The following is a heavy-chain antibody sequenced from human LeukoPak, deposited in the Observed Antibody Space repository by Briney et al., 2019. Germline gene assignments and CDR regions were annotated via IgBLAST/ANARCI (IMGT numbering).Heavy chain of an antibody. CDR3: AREGDSSGPSVGLDY. CDR1: GFTFSSYS. J-gene: IGHJ4*02. V-gene: IGHV3-48*02. Sequence: GGSLRLSCAASGFTFSSYSMNWVRQAPGKGLEWVSYMSSSSTSIYHADSVKGRFTISRDGAKNTLDLQMNRLRDEDTAVYYCAREGDSSGPSVGLDYWGQGTLVTVSS. CDR2: MSSSSTSI. D-gene: IGHD3-22*01.